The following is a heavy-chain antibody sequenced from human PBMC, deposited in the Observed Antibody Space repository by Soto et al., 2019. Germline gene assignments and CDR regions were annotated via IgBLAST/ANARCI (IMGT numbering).Heavy chain of an antibody. Sequence: QVQLVQSGAEVKKPGASVKVSCKASGYPFTGYYMHWVRQAPGQGLEWMGWINPNSGGTNYAQKFQGWVTMTRDTSISTAYMELSRLRSDDTAVYYCARGGSSYYYYYGMDVWGQGTTVTVSS. CDR3: ARGGSSYYYYYGMDV. V-gene: IGHV1-2*04. D-gene: IGHD2-15*01. CDR1: GYPFTGYY. CDR2: INPNSGGT. J-gene: IGHJ6*02.